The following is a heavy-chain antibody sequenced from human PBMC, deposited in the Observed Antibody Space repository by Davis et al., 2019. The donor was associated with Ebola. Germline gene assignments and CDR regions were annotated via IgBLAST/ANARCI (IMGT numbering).Heavy chain of an antibody. D-gene: IGHD5-18*01. V-gene: IGHV4-61*01. J-gene: IGHJ5*02. Sequence: SETLSLTCTVSGASVSSNSYYWNWIRQPPGKGLEWIGYVYYSGSTNYNPSLKSRVTISVDTSKNQFSLKLSSVTAADTAVYYCARPGYRNWFDPWGQGTLVTVSS. CDR2: VYYSGST. CDR1: GASVSSNSYY. CDR3: ARPGYRNWFDP.